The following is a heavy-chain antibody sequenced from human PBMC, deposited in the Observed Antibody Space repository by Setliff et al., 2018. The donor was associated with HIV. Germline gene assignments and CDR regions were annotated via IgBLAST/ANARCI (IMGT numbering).Heavy chain of an antibody. CDR2: INPSDGIP. CDR1: GFSLSRHY. D-gene: IGHD3-16*01. V-gene: IGHV1-46*01. CDR3: TRAFPPMIPAAFDI. J-gene: IGHJ3*02. Sequence: ASVKVSCKASGFSLSRHYMHWVRQAPGEGPEWVAMINPSDGIPSYAQKFQDRVVVTRDTSRSIVYMESSSLLSEDTAVYFCTRAFPPMIPAAFDIWGLGTLVTVSS.